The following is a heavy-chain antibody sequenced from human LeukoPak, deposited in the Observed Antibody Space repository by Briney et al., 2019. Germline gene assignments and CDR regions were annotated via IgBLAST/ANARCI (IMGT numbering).Heavy chain of an antibody. V-gene: IGHV3-11*06. CDR1: GFTFSDYY. CDR2: ISTSTSYT. D-gene: IGHD6-19*01. J-gene: IGHJ4*02. Sequence: GRSLRLSCATSGFTFSDYYMSWIRQAPGKGLEWVSFISTSTSYTNYADSVKGRFSISRDNAKNSLYLQMNSLKAEDTAVYYCARFVGSGWKYFDYWGQGALVTVSS. CDR3: ARFVGSGWKYFDY.